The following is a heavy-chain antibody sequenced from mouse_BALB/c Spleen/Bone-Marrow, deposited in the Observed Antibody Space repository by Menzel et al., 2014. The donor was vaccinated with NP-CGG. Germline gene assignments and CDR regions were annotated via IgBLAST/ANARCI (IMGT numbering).Heavy chain of an antibody. V-gene: IGHV2-6-7*01. Sequence: VMLVESGPGLVAPSQSLSITCTVSGFSLTGYGVNWVRQPPGKGLEWLGMVWGDGSTDYNSALKSRLTISKDNSKSQVCLKMNSLQTEDTDRYYCARTLGYHAMDYWGQGTSVTISS. CDR3: ARTLGYHAMDY. CDR1: GFSLTGYG. J-gene: IGHJ4*01. CDR2: VWGDGST. D-gene: IGHD4-1*01.